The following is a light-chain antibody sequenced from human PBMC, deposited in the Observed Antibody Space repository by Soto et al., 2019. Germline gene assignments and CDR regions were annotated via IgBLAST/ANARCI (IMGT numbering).Light chain of an antibody. CDR1: QSISSN. CDR3: QPRSNWPPT. Sequence: IIMTQSPDTLSLSPWARSTLSCRASQSISSNLAWYQQKPGQAPRLVIFGASTRATGIPARFSGSGSGTDFTLNISNLEPEDFAVYYCQPRSNWPPTIGQGTRLEIK. CDR2: GAS. J-gene: IGKJ5*01. V-gene: IGKV3-11*01.